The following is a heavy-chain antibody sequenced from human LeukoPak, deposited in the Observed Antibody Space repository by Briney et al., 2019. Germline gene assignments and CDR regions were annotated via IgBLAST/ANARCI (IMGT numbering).Heavy chain of an antibody. CDR2: MNPNSGNT. J-gene: IGHJ6*03. D-gene: IGHD2-2*01. CDR1: GYTFTSYG. Sequence: ASVKVSCKASGYTFTSYGISWVRQATGQGLEWMGWMNPNSGNTSYAQKLQGRVTITTDTSTSTAYMELRSLRSEDTAVYYCAREGVIVVVPGGVRGYYYYLDVWGKGTTVTVSS. CDR3: AREGVIVVVPGGVRGYYYYLDV. V-gene: IGHV1-18*01.